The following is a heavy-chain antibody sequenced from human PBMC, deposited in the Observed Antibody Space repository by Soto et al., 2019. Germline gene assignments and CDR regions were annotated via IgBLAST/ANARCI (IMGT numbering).Heavy chain of an antibody. CDR1: GYTFTNYG. D-gene: IGHD6-19*01. J-gene: IGHJ4*02. Sequence: GASVKVSCKTSGYTFTNYGISWVRQAPGQGLEWMGWVSGYNGNINYAQKLQGRVTMTTDTSTSTAYMELGSLRSDDTAVYYCARDHIGVAGTSFDYWGQGTPVTAPQ. CDR3: ARDHIGVAGTSFDY. CDR2: VSGYNGNI. V-gene: IGHV1-18*01.